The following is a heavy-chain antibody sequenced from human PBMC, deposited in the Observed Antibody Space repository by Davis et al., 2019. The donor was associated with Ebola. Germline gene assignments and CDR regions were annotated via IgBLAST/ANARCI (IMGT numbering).Heavy chain of an antibody. CDR3: ARVRFGDTAVDY. J-gene: IGHJ4*02. CDR2: IGTAGDT. Sequence: PGGSLRLSCAASGFTFSSYDMPWVRQGTGKGLEWVSAIGTAGDTYYPGSVKGRFTISRENAKNSLYLQMNSLRAEDTAVYYCARVRFGDTAVDYWGQGTLVTVSS. D-gene: IGHD5-18*01. CDR1: GFTFSSYD. V-gene: IGHV3-13*01.